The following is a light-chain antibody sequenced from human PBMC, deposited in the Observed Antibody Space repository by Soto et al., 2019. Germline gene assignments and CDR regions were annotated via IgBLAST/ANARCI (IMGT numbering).Light chain of an antibody. CDR2: GAS. J-gene: IGKJ4*01. CDR1: PSVSSSF. V-gene: IGKV3-20*01. CDR3: PQYDSSPLT. Sequence: EIVLTQSPGTLSLSPGERATLSCRASPSVSSSFLAWYQQKPGQAPRLLIYGASSRATGIPDRFSGSGSGTDFTLTISRLEPEDVAVYYCPQYDSSPLTFGGGTKVEIK.